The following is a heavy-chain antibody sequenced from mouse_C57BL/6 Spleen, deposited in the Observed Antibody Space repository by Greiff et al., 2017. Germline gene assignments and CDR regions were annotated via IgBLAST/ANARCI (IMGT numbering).Heavy chain of an antibody. CDR1: GYAFSSSW. CDR2: IYPGDGDT. V-gene: IGHV1-82*01. J-gene: IGHJ3*01. CDR3: ARETAQATAWCAY. Sequence: QVQLQQSGPELVKPGASVKISCKASGYAFSSSWMNWVKQRPGKGLEWIGRIYPGDGDTNYNGKFKGKATLTADKSSSTAYMQLSSLTSEDSAVSVCARETAQATAWCAYWGQGTLVTVSA. D-gene: IGHD3-2*02.